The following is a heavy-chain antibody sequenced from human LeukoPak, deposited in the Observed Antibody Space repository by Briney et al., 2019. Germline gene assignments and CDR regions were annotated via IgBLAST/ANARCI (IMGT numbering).Heavy chain of an antibody. CDR1: GYSFASHW. J-gene: IGHJ3*02. CDR3: ARVYYDSSGYYFEAFGI. Sequence: GESLKISCKGSGYSFASHWIGWVRQMPGKGLEWMGAIYPGDSDTRYSPSFQGQVTISADKSISTAYLQWSSLKASDTAVYYCARVYYDSSGYYFEAFGIWGQGTMVTASS. V-gene: IGHV5-51*01. CDR2: IYPGDSDT. D-gene: IGHD3-22*01.